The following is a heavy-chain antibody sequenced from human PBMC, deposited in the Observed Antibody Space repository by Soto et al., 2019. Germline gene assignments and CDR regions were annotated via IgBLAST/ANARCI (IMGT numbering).Heavy chain of an antibody. V-gene: IGHV3-23*01. D-gene: IGHD6-19*01. CDR1: GFTFSSYA. J-gene: IGHJ4*02. Sequence: GGSLRLSCAASGFTFSSYALTWVRQTPGKGLDWVSAIGASGGSTYYAGSVKGRFTISRDNSRNTLYLQMDGLRAEDTAIYYCAKSDTSGPTSLDYWGQGTLVTVSS. CDR2: IGASGGST. CDR3: AKSDTSGPTSLDY.